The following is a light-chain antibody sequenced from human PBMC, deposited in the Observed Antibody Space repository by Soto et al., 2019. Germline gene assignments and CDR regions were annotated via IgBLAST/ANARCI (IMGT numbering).Light chain of an antibody. J-gene: IGKJ1*01. CDR2: GAS. CDR1: LSISTH. Sequence: EIVMTQSPATLSVSPWEIATLSCRASLSISTHLAWYEQKPGQAPRLLIYGASTRATGIPARFSGSGSGTEFTLTISSLQSEDFAVYYCHQYHLWPWTFGQGTKVDIK. V-gene: IGKV3D-15*01. CDR3: HQYHLWPWT.